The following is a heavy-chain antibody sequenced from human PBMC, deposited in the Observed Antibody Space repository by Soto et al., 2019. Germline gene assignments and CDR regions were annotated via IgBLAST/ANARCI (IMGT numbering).Heavy chain of an antibody. CDR2: IIPILGIA. V-gene: IGHV1-69*02. D-gene: IGHD4-17*01. Sequence: QVQLVQSGAEVKKPGSSVKVSCKASGGTFSSYTISWVRQAPGQGLEWMGRIIPILGIANYAQKFQGRVTITADKSTSTAYMELSSLRSEDTAVYYCARSRYDYGDYDPYDYWGQGTLVTVSS. CDR3: ARSRYDYGDYDPYDY. CDR1: GGTFSSYT. J-gene: IGHJ4*02.